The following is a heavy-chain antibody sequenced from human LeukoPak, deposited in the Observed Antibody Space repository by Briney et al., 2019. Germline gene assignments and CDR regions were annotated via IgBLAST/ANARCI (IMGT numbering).Heavy chain of an antibody. D-gene: IGHD1-14*01. CDR1: GGSISSYY. J-gene: IGHJ5*02. CDR2: IYYSGST. CDR3: ARATGAGFDP. V-gene: IGHV4-59*01. Sequence: PSETLSLTCTVSGGSISSYYWSWIRQPPGKGLEWIGYIYYSGSTNYNPSLKSRVTISVDTSKNRFSLKLSSVTAADTAVYYCARATGAGFDPWGQGTLVTVSS.